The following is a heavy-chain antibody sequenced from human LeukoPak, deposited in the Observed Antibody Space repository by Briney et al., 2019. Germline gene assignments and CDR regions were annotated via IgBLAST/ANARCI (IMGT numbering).Heavy chain of an antibody. CDR1: GFTFSGSA. Sequence: PGGSLRLSCAASGFTFSGSAMHWVRQASGKGLEWVGRIRSKANSYATAYAASVKGRFTIYRDDSKNTAYLQMNSLKTEDTAVYYCTRRGSSGSPLDYWGQGTLVTVSS. J-gene: IGHJ4*02. V-gene: IGHV3-73*01. CDR3: TRRGSSGSPLDY. D-gene: IGHD3-22*01. CDR2: IRSKANSYAT.